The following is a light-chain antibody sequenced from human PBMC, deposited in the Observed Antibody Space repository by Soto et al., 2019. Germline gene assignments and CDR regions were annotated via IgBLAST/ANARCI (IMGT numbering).Light chain of an antibody. CDR3: MQALQTPPWT. J-gene: IGKJ1*01. CDR2: LTS. CDR1: QILLQSNGYTY. Sequence: DIVMTQSPLSLPVTPGEPSSISCISSQILLQSNGYTYLDWYLQKSGQSPQLLIYLTSIRASGVPDRFNGSGSGTDFTLKISKVEAEDVGVYYCMQALQTPPWTFGQGTKVDIK. V-gene: IGKV2-28*01.